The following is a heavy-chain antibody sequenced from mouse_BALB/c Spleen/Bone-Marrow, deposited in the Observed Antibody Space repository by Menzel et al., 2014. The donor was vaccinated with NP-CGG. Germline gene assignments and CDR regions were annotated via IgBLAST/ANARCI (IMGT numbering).Heavy chain of an antibody. CDR2: IDPYIDGT. Sequence: VQLKESGPELVKPGASVKVSCKASGYSFTDYNMYWVKQSPGKSLEWIGYIDPYIDGTSYNQKFRGKATLTVDKSSSTAFTHLNSLTSEDSAVYYCARPLYYDYGFAYWGQGTLVTVST. D-gene: IGHD2-4*01. CDR1: GYSFTDYN. V-gene: IGHV1S135*01. CDR3: ARPLYYDYGFAY. J-gene: IGHJ3*01.